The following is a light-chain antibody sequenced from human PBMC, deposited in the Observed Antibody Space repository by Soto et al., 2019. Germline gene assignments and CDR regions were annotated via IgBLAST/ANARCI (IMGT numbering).Light chain of an antibody. V-gene: IGKV1-39*01. CDR1: QSISSY. Sequence: DIQMTQSPSSLSASVGDRVTITCRASQSISSYLNWYQQKPGKAPKLLIYAASSLQSGVPSRFSGSGSGTDFTLTISSLQPEDFAVYFCHKYHGWPITFGGG. J-gene: IGKJ4*02. CDR2: AAS. CDR3: HKYHGWPIT.